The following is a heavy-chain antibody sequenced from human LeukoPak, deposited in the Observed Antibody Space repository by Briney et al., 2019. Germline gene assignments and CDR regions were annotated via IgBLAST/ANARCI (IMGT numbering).Heavy chain of an antibody. J-gene: IGHJ6*02. CDR2: ISGSGGST. CDR1: GFTFSSYA. D-gene: IGHD1-14*01. CDR3: ARSPPEYEDYYYGMDV. Sequence: GGSLRLSCAASGFTFSSYAMSWVRQAPGKGLEWVSAISGSGGSTYYADSVKGRFTISRDNSKNTLYLQMNSLRAEDTAVYYCARSPPEYEDYYYGMDVWGRGTTVTVSS. V-gene: IGHV3-23*01.